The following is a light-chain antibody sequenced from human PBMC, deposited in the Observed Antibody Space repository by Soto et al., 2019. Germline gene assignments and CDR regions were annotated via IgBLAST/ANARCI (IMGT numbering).Light chain of an antibody. CDR1: RSNVGRNA. CDR2: ATN. V-gene: IGLV1-44*01. J-gene: IGLJ2*01. CDR3: AAWDDTLNGPL. Sequence: QSVLTQPPSASGTPGQTVTISCSGSRSNVGRNAVSWYQQVPGMAPKLLVFATNKRPSGVPDRFSGSASGASASLAISGLQSEDEAYYYAAAWDDTLNGPLFGGGTKLTVL.